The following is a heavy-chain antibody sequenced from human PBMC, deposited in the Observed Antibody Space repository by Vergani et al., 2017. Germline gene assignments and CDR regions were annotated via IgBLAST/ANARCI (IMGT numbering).Heavy chain of an antibody. J-gene: IGHJ3*02. CDR2: IYDSRNN. D-gene: IGHD6-6*01. CDR1: GDSIISRSYY. Sequence: QMQLQESGPGLVKASDTLSLTCTVSGDSIISRSYYWGWIRQPPGKGLEWMGSIYDSRNNNYSPSLKSRVSISVDTSKTQFSLNLTSVTAADTAVYYCARHLRQLARNDVFDIWGHGTLVTVSS. CDR3: ARHLRQLARNDVFDI. V-gene: IGHV4-39*01.